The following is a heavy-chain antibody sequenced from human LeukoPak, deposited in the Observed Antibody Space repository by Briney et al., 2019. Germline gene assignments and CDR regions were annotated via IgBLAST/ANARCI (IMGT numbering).Heavy chain of an antibody. CDR2: INPSGGST. J-gene: IGHJ4*02. CDR3: ARDSRVLRYFDWLFPEEPYYFDY. V-gene: IGHV1-46*01. CDR1: GYTFTGYY. D-gene: IGHD3-9*01. Sequence: GASVKVSCKASGYTFTGYYMHWVRQAPGQGLEWMGIINPSGGSTSYAQKFQGRVTMTRDMSTSTVYMELSSLRSEDTAVYYCARDSRVLRYFDWLFPEEPYYFDYWGQGTLVTVSS.